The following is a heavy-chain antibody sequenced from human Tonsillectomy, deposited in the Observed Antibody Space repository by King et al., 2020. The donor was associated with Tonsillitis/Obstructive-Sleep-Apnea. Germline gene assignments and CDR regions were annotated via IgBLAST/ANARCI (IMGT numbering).Heavy chain of an antibody. J-gene: IGHJ4*02. CDR1: GFTFSSYG. D-gene: IGHD1-26*01. Sequence: VQLVESGGGVVQPGRSLRLSCAASGFTFSSYGMHWVRQAPGKGLEWVAVIWYDGSNKYYAVSVKGRFTISRDNSKNTLYLQMNSLRAEDTAVYYCARGFSGWDFIDYWGQGTLVTVSS. CDR3: ARGFSGWDFIDY. V-gene: IGHV3-33*01. CDR2: IWYDGSNK.